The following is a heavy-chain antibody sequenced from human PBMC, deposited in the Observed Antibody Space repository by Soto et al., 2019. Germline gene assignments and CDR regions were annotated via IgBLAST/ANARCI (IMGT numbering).Heavy chain of an antibody. CDR1: GFTFSSYW. V-gene: IGHV3-74*01. CDR2: INSDGSST. Sequence: GGSLRLSCAASGFTFSSYWMHWVRQAPGKGLVWVSRINSDGSSTSYADSVKGRFTVSSNNAKNTLYLQMNSLRAEDTAVYYCARVLPHRVRGVILHPMDYWGQGTLVTVSS. J-gene: IGHJ4*02. D-gene: IGHD3-10*01. CDR3: ARVLPHRVRGVILHPMDY.